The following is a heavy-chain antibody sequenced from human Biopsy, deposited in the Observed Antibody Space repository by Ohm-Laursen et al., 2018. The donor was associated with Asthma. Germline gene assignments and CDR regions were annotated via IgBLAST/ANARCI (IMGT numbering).Heavy chain of an antibody. CDR3: VRWRSGYPDHYSDF. Sequence: SLRPSCSAFGFTFSNYGMHWVRQAPGKGLDWVAVISFDGSNKNYTDSVKGRFTISRDNSKNTLDLQMNSLRGDDTAVYYCVRWRSGYPDHYSDFWGLGTLVTVSS. CDR1: GFTFSNYG. V-gene: IGHV3-30*03. D-gene: IGHD2-21*01. J-gene: IGHJ4*02. CDR2: ISFDGSNK.